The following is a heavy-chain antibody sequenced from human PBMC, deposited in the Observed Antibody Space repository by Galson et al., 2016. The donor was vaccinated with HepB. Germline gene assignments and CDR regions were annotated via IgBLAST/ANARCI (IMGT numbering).Heavy chain of an antibody. Sequence: SLRLSCAASGFAFSTYGMHWVRQAPGKGLEWVAVIWYDGNNKYYLNSVKGRFTISRDNSKNMLYLQMNSLRVDDTAVYYCAKGRAYCSGTSCLSYSDSAGGGMDVWGQGTPVTVSS. CDR1: GFAFSTYG. V-gene: IGHV3-33*06. D-gene: IGHD2-2*01. CDR3: AKGRAYCSGTSCLSYSDSAGGGMDV. CDR2: IWYDGNNK. J-gene: IGHJ6*02.